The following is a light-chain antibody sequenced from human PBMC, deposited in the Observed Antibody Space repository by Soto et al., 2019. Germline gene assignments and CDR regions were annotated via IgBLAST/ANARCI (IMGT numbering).Light chain of an antibody. V-gene: IGKV3-20*01. CDR3: QHYARTPPST. J-gene: IGKJ2*01. CDR1: QSVSSSY. CDR2: GAS. Sequence: EIVLTQSPGTLSLSPGERVTLSCRASQSVSSSYLSWFQQKPGQAPRLLIYGASSRATGIPDRFSGSGSVTVFTLTISRLEAQDFAVYYCQHYARTPPSTFGQGTTLEIK.